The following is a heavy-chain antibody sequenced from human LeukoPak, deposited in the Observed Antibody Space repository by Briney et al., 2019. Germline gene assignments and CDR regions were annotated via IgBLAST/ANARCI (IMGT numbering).Heavy chain of an antibody. J-gene: IGHJ5*02. D-gene: IGHD4-17*01. CDR1: TSR. Sequence: ASVKVSFKATSRIIWVRQAPGQGLEWMGWNTGYSGNTNYAQHFQGRVTMTTERSTSTAYLELRSLRSDDTAVYYCARVTVVTRSPWSWGPKKIGQEVNWFDPWGQGTLIIGSS. V-gene: IGHV1-18*01. CDR2: NTGYSGNT. CDR3: ARVTVVTRSPWSWGPKKIGQEVNWFDP.